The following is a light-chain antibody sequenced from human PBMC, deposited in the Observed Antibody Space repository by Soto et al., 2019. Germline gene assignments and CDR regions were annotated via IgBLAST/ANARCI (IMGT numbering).Light chain of an antibody. V-gene: IGKV1-39*01. CDR1: QSISSY. CDR2: AAS. Sequence: DIQMTQSPSSLSASVGDRVTITCRASQSISSYLNWYQQKPGKAPKLLIYAASSLQSGVPSRFSGSGSGTDFTLTISSLQPEDFATYYCQQSYSNSPHTFGGGTKVEIK. J-gene: IGKJ4*01. CDR3: QQSYSNSPHT.